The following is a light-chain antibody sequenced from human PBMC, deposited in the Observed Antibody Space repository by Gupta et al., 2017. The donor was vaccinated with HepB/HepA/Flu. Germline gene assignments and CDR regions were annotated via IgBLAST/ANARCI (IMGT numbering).Light chain of an antibody. J-gene: IGKJ4*01. CDR3: QQRSYWPLT. CDR1: QSVSRY. V-gene: IGKV3-11*01. CDR2: DAS. Sequence: EIVLTPSPSTLSLSPGERATLSCRASQSVSRYLAWYQQKPGQAPRLLIYDASNRATGIPARFSGSGSATEFTLTISSLEPEDFAVYYCQQRSYWPLTFGGGTKVDIK.